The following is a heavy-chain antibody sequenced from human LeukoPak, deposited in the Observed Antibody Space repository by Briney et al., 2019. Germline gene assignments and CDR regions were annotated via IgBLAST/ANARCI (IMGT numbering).Heavy chain of an antibody. CDR2: ISSSGRTI. CDR1: GFTFSDYY. J-gene: IGHJ4*02. D-gene: IGHD3-9*01. Sequence: PGGSLRLSCAASGFTFSDYYMSWIRQAPGKGLEWVSYISSSGRTIYYADSEKGRFTISRDNAKNSLYLQMNSLRAEDTAVYYCARVRREYDILTGYGPGAFDYWGQGTLVTVSS. CDR3: ARVRREYDILTGYGPGAFDY. V-gene: IGHV3-11*01.